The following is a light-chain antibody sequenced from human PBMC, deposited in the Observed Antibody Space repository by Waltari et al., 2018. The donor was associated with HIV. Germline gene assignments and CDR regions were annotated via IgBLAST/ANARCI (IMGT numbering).Light chain of an antibody. Sequence: EVVLKQSPATLSLSPGERATLSCRASENISRYLAWYQQRPGQAPRLLIYDAINRAAGIPGRFSGSGSGTDFTLTISSLEPEDFAVYYCQQRINWLGFGGGTKVEIK. V-gene: IGKV3-11*01. J-gene: IGKJ4*01. CDR2: DAI. CDR1: ENISRY. CDR3: QQRINWLG.